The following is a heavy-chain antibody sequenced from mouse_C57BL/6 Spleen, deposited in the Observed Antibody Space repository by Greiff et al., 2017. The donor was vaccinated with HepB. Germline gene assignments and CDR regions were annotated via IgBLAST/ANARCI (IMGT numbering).Heavy chain of an antibody. CDR3: ARLATVVPDY. Sequence: EVQLVESGGDLVKPGGSLKLSCAASGFTFSSYGMSWVRQTPDKRLEWVATISSGGSYTYYPDSVKGRFTISRDNAKNTLYLQMSSLKSEDTAMYYCARLATVVPDYWGQGTTLTVSS. D-gene: IGHD1-1*01. CDR1: GFTFSSYG. CDR2: ISSGGSYT. J-gene: IGHJ2*01. V-gene: IGHV5-6*01.